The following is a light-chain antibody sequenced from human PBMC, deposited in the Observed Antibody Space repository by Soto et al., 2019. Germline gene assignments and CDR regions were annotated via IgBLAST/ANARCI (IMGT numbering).Light chain of an antibody. J-gene: IGKJ3*01. CDR2: WAS. CDR3: QQYYTTPPT. V-gene: IGKV4-1*01. Sequence: DIVMTQSPDSLAVSLGERATINCKSSQSVLYSSNNKNYLAWYQQKPGQPPKLLIYWASTRESGVPDRFSGSGSGTDFTLTISSLQAEDVAVYYCQQYYTTPPTFGPGTIVDFK. CDR1: QSVLYSSNNKNY.